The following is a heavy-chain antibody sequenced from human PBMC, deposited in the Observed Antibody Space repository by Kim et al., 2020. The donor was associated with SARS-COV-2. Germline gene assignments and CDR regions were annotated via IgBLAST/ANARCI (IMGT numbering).Heavy chain of an antibody. D-gene: IGHD2-21*01. V-gene: IGHV4-31*02. Sequence: YNPSLKSRVTISVDTSKNQFSLKLSSVTAADTAVYYCASRLWWRPDAFDIWGQGTMVTVSS. CDR3: ASRLWWRPDAFDI. J-gene: IGHJ3*02.